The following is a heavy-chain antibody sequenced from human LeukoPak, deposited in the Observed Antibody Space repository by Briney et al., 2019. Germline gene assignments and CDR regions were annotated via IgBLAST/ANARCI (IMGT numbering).Heavy chain of an antibody. Sequence: ASVKVSCKASGSTFTGYYMHWVRQSPGQGLEWRGWINPNSGGTNYAQKFQGRVTMTRDTSISTAYMELSRLRSDDTAVYYCANYDFWSGPRDYWGQGTLVTVSS. CDR3: ANYDFWSGPRDY. CDR1: GSTFTGYY. J-gene: IGHJ4*02. V-gene: IGHV1-2*02. CDR2: INPNSGGT. D-gene: IGHD3-3*01.